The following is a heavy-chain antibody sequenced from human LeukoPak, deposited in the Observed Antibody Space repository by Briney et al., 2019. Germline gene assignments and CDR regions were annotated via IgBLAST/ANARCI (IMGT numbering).Heavy chain of an antibody. J-gene: IGHJ6*02. CDR2: ISGSGTYT. CDR1: GFTFGDFY. V-gene: IGHV3-11*05. Sequence: PGGSLRLSCAASGFTFGDFYMSWIRQAPGKGLEWVSYISGSGTYTNYAGSVKGRFTISRDNARNSMYLELDSLRAEDTAVYYCARDQRRTTVTFLYNYYYGLDVWGQGTAVTVSS. D-gene: IGHD4-17*01. CDR3: ARDQRRTTVTFLYNYYYGLDV.